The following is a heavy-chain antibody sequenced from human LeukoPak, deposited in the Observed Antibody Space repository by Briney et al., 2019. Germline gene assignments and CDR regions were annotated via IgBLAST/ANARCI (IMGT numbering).Heavy chain of an antibody. CDR1: GFTFSDYY. J-gene: IGHJ4*02. Sequence: GGSLRLSCAASGFTFSDYYMSWIRQAPGKGLEWASYISSSGSTIYYADSVKGRFTISRDNAKNSLYLQMNSLRAEDTAVYYCARSHSVTTSPFDYWGQGTLVTVSS. D-gene: IGHD4-17*01. CDR3: ARSHSVTTSPFDY. V-gene: IGHV3-11*04. CDR2: ISSSGSTI.